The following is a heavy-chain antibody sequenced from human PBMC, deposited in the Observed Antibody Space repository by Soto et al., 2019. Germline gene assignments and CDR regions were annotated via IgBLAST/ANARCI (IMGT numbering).Heavy chain of an antibody. Sequence: PSETLSLTCTVSGGSINSYYWTWIRQAPGKGLEWIGYVYYSGSTYYNPSLKSRVTMSVDTSKNQFSLTLSSVTAADTAVYYCARRLGYCATGSCGRVDPWGQGTLVTVSS. V-gene: IGHV4-59*08. J-gene: IGHJ5*02. D-gene: IGHD2-15*01. CDR2: VYYSGST. CDR1: GGSINSYY. CDR3: ARRLGYCATGSCGRVDP.